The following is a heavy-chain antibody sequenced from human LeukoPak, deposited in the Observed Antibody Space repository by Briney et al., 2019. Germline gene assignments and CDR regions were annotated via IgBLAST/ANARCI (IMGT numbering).Heavy chain of an antibody. V-gene: IGHV1-18*01. Sequence: ASVKVSCKASGYTFTSYGISWVRQAPGQGLEWMGWISAYNGNTNYAQKLQGRVTMTTDTSTSTAYMELRSLRSDDTAVYYCAWGVIYDFWSGYYSLWGQGTLVTVSS. J-gene: IGHJ4*02. CDR3: AWGVIYDFWSGYYSL. CDR2: ISAYNGNT. D-gene: IGHD3-3*01. CDR1: GYTFTSYG.